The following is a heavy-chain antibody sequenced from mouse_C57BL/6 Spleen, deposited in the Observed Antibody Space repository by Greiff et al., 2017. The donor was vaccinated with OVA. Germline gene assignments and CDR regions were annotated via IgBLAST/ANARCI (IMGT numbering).Heavy chain of an antibody. D-gene: IGHD2-2*01. CDR2: IYPGDGDT. Sequence: VKVVESGPELVKPGASVKISCKASGYAFSSSWMNWVKQRPGKGLEWIGRIYPGDGDTNYNGKFKGKATLTADKSSSTAYMQLSSLTSEDSAVYFCARWGYDVFAYWGQGTLVTVSA. CDR3: ARWGYDVFAY. J-gene: IGHJ3*01. V-gene: IGHV1-82*01. CDR1: GYAFSSSW.